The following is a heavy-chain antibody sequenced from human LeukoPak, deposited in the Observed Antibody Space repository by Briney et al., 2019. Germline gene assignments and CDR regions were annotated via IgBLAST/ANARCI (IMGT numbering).Heavy chain of an antibody. J-gene: IGHJ4*01. V-gene: IGHV3-74*01. CDR2: INSDGSST. Sequence: PGGSLRLPCAASGFTFSTYWMHWVRQAPGTGLVWVSLINSDGSSTNYADSVKGRFTISRDNAKNTLYLQMNSLRAEDTAVYYCATDVPAVTIFGYWGQGALMTVSS. CDR3: ATDVPAVTIFGY. CDR1: GFTFSTYW. D-gene: IGHD2-2*01.